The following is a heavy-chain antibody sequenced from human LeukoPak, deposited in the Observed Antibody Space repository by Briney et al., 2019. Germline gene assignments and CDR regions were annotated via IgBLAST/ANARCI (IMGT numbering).Heavy chain of an antibody. V-gene: IGHV4-39*01. D-gene: IGHD3-3*01. J-gene: IGHJ5*02. Sequence: SETLSLTCTVSGGSISSSSYYWGWIRQPPGKGLDWIGSIYYSGSTYYNPSLKSRVTISVDTSKNQFSLKLSSVTAADTALYYCARRFLTIDNWFDPWGQETLVTVSS. CDR1: GGSISSSSYY. CDR2: IYYSGST. CDR3: ARRFLTIDNWFDP.